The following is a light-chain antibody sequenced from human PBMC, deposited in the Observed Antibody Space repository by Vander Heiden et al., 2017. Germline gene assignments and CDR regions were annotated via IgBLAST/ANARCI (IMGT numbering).Light chain of an antibody. J-gene: IGLJ1*01. V-gene: IGLV2-8*01. CDR3: SSHAGSNNYA. Sequence: QSALTQPPSAPGSPGHSVPVSCTGTTSDVVAYNYVSWYQQHPGKAPKLIIYEDTKRPSGVPDRFSASKSGDTASLTVSGLQAEDEADYYCSSHAGSNNYAFGTGTKVTVL. CDR2: EDT. CDR1: TSDVVAYNY.